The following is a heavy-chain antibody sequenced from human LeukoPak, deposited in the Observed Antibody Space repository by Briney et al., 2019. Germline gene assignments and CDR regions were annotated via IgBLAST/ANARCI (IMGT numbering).Heavy chain of an antibody. CDR1: GFTFSSYG. CDR3: ARDEDAFDI. CDR2: ISYDGSNK. Sequence: QTGGSLRLSCAASGFTFSSYGMYWVCQAPGKGLEWVAVISYDGSNKYYADSVKGRFTISRDNSKNTLYLQMNSLRAEDTAVYYCARDEDAFDIWGQGTMVAVSS. V-gene: IGHV3-30*19. J-gene: IGHJ3*02.